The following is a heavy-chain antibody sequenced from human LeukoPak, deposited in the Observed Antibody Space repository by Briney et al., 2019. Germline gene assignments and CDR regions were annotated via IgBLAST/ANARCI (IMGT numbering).Heavy chain of an antibody. CDR2: IYPSDSDT. Sequence: GESLKISCKGSGYSFTSYWIGWVRQMPGKGLEWMGIIYPSDSDTRYSPSFQGQVTISADKSISTAYLQWSSLKASDTAMYYCARQRRNGGIAASNDAFDIWGQGTMVIVSS. D-gene: IGHD6-13*01. CDR3: ARQRRNGGIAASNDAFDI. V-gene: IGHV5-51*01. CDR1: GYSFTSYW. J-gene: IGHJ3*02.